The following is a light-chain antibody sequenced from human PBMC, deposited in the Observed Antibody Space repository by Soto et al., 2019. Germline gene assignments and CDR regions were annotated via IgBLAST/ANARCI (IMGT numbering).Light chain of an antibody. Sequence: ELVLTQSPATMSLSPGERATLSCGASQSVSTVLAWYQPKPGQAPRLLIYDASTRATGVPATFSGSGSGTDFTLTLSNLESEDFGVYYCQQRTDWPTITFGQGTRLDIK. J-gene: IGKJ5*01. CDR3: QQRTDWPTIT. CDR2: DAS. CDR1: QSVSTV. V-gene: IGKV3-11*01.